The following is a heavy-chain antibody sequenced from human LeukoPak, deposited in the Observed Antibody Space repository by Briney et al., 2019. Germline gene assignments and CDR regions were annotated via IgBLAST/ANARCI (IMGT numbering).Heavy chain of an antibody. Sequence: PSETLSLTCTVSGGSISSYYWSWIRQPPGKGLEWIGCIYYSGSTNYNPSLKSRVTISVDTSKNQFSLKLSSVTAADTAVYYCARVGSSSWYYFDYWGQGTLVTVSS. CDR3: ARVGSSSWYYFDY. V-gene: IGHV4-59*01. D-gene: IGHD6-13*01. J-gene: IGHJ4*02. CDR1: GGSISSYY. CDR2: IYYSGST.